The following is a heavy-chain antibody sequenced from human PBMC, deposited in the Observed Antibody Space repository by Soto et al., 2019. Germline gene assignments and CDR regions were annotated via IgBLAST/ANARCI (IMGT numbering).Heavy chain of an antibody. CDR3: TCQWLPPLFDY. D-gene: IGHD6-19*01. CDR1: GFTFSGSA. CDR2: IRSKANSYAT. Sequence: GGSLRLSCAASGFTFSGSAMHWVRQASGKGLEWVGRIRSKANSYATAYAASVKGRFTISRDDSKNTAYLQMDSLKTEDTAVYYCTCQWLPPLFDYWGQGTLVTVSS. J-gene: IGHJ4*02. V-gene: IGHV3-73*01.